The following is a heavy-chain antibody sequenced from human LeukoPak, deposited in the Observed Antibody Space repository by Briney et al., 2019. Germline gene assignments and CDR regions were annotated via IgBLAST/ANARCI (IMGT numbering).Heavy chain of an antibody. Sequence: PGGSLRLSCAASGFTFSSYAMHWVRQAPGKGLEWVAVISYDGSKKFYADSVKGRFTISRDNSKNSLYLQINSLRAEDTALYYCARDGIAVSGDYNFDYWGQGTLVTVSS. D-gene: IGHD6-19*01. V-gene: IGHV3-30-3*01. CDR3: ARDGIAVSGDYNFDY. CDR2: ISYDGSKK. J-gene: IGHJ4*02. CDR1: GFTFSSYA.